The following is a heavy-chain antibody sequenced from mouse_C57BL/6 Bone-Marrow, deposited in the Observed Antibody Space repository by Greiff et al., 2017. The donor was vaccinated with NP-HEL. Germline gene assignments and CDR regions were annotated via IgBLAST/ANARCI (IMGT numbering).Heavy chain of an antibody. CDR3: ARSWDPFAY. CDR1: GFTFSSYG. V-gene: IGHV5-6*01. Sequence: EVQGVESGGDLVKPGGSLKLSCAASGFTFSSYGMSWVRQTPDKRLEWVATISSGGSYTYYPDSVKGRFTISRDNAKNTLYLQMSSLKSEDTAMYYCARSWDPFAYWGQGTLVTVSA. J-gene: IGHJ3*01. CDR2: ISSGGSYT. D-gene: IGHD4-1*01.